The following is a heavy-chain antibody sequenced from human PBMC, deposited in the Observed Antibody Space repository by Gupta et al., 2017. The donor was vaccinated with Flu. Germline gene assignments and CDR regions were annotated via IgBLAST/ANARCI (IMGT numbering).Heavy chain of an antibody. CDR1: GFTFSNAW. D-gene: IGHD3-10*01. Sequence: VQLVESGGGLLKPGGSLRLSCAASGFTFSNAWRGGVGQGAGKGLEGVGSMQSKTEGGTTDHAAPVKGRFTSSREDSKNTLYLQMNSLKTGDTAVYDWMTWEGGSGSYYPGGEYYGVDVGGQGTTVTVSS. CDR2: MQSKTEGGTT. V-gene: IGHV3-15*01. J-gene: IGHJ6*01. CDR3: MTWEGGSGSYYPGGEYYGVDV.